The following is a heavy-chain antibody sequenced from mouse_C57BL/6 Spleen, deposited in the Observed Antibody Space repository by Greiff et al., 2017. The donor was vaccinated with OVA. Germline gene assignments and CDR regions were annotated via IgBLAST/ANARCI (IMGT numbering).Heavy chain of an antibody. CDR3: AISITTVVATDYYAMDY. V-gene: IGHV1-72*01. CDR2: IDPNSGGT. CDR1: GYTFTSYW. Sequence: VQLQQPGAELVKPGASVKLSCKASGYTFTSYWMHWVKQRPGRGLEWIGRIDPNSGGTKYNEKFKSKATLTVDKPSSTAYMQLSSLTSEDSAVYYCAISITTVVATDYYAMDYWGQGTSVTVSS. J-gene: IGHJ4*01. D-gene: IGHD1-1*01.